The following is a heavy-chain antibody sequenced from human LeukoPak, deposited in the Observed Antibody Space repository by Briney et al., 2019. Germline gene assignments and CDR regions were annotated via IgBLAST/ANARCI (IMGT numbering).Heavy chain of an antibody. CDR1: GFTFNSYW. Sequence: GGSLRLSCAVSGFTFNSYWMSWVRQGPGRGLEWVANIKQDGSSRYYVDSVKGRFTISRDNAQNSLYLQMNSLRAEDMAVYYCARDTDYRDYPPDYWGQGTLVTVSS. D-gene: IGHD4-17*01. CDR2: IKQDGSSR. V-gene: IGHV3-7*04. CDR3: ARDTDYRDYPPDY. J-gene: IGHJ4*02.